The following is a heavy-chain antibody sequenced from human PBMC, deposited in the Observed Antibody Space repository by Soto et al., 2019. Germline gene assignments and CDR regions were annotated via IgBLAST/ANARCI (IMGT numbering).Heavy chain of an antibody. CDR3: ALINPAIAARNPSDS. D-gene: IGHD6-6*01. Sequence: GASVKVSCKASGYTFTSYAMHWVRQAPGQRLEWMGWINAGNGYTQYSQNLQGRVTITRDTSASTAYMELSSLRSEDTAVYYCALINPAIAARNPSDSWGQGTLVTVSS. J-gene: IGHJ5*01. V-gene: IGHV1-3*01. CDR1: GYTFTSYA. CDR2: INAGNGYT.